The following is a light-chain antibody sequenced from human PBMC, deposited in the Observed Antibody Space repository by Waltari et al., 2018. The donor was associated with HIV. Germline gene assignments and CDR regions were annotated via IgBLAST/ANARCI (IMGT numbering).Light chain of an antibody. CDR1: NNGSKS. CDR3: HVWDSFSDHRV. CDR2: YDT. Sequence: SYVSTQPPSVSVAPGQTARLSWSGDNNGSKSEHWYHQKPGPAPVLVVYYDTDRPTGIPERFSGSNSGNTATLIISGVEAGDEADYYCHVWDSFSDHRVFGGGTELTVL. V-gene: IGLV3-21*02. J-gene: IGLJ2*01.